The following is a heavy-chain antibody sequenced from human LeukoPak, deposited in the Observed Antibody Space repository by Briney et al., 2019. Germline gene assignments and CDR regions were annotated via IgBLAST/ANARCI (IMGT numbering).Heavy chain of an antibody. CDR3: AKDPLIS. V-gene: IGHV3-30*18. Sequence: PGRSLRLSCAAPGFTFSSYGMHWVRQAPGKGLEWVAVISYDGSNKYYADSVKGRFTISRDNSKNTLYLQMNSLRAEDTAVYYCAKDPLISWGQGTLVTVSS. CDR2: ISYDGSNK. CDR1: GFTFSSYG. J-gene: IGHJ4*02.